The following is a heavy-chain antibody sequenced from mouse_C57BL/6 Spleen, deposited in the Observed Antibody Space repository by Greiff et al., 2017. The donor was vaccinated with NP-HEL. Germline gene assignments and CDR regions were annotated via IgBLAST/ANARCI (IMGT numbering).Heavy chain of an antibody. CDR2: IDPSDSYT. CDR1: GYTFTSYW. J-gene: IGHJ2*01. Sequence: VQLQQPGAELVMPGSSVHLSCNSSGYTFTSYWMHWVKQRPGQGLEWIGEIDPSDSYTNYNQKFKGKSTLTVDKSSSTAYMQLSSLTSEDSAVYYCARLRLRHYFDYWGQGTTLTVSS. CDR3: ARLRLRHYFDY. V-gene: IGHV1-69*01. D-gene: IGHD2-2*01.